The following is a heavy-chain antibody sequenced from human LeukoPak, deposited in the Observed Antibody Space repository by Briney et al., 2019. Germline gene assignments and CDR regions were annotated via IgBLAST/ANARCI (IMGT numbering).Heavy chain of an antibody. CDR3: ARREATGCLSFGY. V-gene: IGHV3-7*05. Sequence: PGGSLRLSCAATGFTFSNYWMSWVRQAPGKGLEWVANAKYDGSEKYYVDSVKGRFTISRDNAKNSLYLQLSSLRVEDTAVYYCARREATGCLSFGYWGQGTLVTVSP. CDR2: AKYDGSEK. CDR1: GFTFSNYW. J-gene: IGHJ4*02. D-gene: IGHD6-19*01.